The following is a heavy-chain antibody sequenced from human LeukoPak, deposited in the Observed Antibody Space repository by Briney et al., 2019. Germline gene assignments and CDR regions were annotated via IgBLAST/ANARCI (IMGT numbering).Heavy chain of an antibody. J-gene: IGHJ4*02. Sequence: SETLSLTCTVSGGSISSYYWSWIRQPAGKGLEWIGRIYTSGSTNYNPSLKSRVTMSVDTSKNQFSLKLSSVTAADTAVYYCARDHGKITMVRPFDYWGQGTLVTVSS. CDR1: GGSISSYY. V-gene: IGHV4-4*07. D-gene: IGHD3-10*01. CDR3: ARDHGKITMVRPFDY. CDR2: IYTSGST.